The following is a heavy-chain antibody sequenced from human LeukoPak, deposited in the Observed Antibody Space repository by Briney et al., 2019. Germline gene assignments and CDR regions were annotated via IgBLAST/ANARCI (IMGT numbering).Heavy chain of an antibody. Sequence: PSETLSLTCAVYGGSFSGYYWSWIRQPPGKGLEWIGEINHSGSTNYNPSLKSRVTISVDTSKNQFSLKLSSVTAADTAVYYCARLAARPPDYWGQGTLVTVSS. J-gene: IGHJ4*02. D-gene: IGHD6-6*01. CDR2: INHSGST. CDR3: ARLAARPPDY. CDR1: GGSFSGYY. V-gene: IGHV4-34*01.